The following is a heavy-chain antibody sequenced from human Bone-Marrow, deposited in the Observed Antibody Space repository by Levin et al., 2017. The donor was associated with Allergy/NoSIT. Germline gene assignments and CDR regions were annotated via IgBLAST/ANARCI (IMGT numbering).Heavy chain of an antibody. D-gene: IGHD6-19*01. V-gene: IGHV4-34*01. CDR1: GGSFSGYY. CDR3: ARGHHRGPYSSGWYPDAFDI. Sequence: SQTLSLTCAVYGGSFSGYYWSWIRQPPGKGLEWIGEINHSGSTNYNPSLKSRVTISVDTSKNQFSLKLSSVTAADTAVYYCARGHHRGPYSSGWYPDAFDIWGQGTMVTVSS. CDR2: INHSGST. J-gene: IGHJ3*02.